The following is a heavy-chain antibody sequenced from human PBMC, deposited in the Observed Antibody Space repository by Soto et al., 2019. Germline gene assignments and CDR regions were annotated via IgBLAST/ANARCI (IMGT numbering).Heavy chain of an antibody. CDR2: IYATGTT. Sequence: SETLSLTCTASGASISGYYWSWIRKSAGRGLEWIGRIYATGTTDYNPSLTRRVMMSVDTSKKQFSLKLRSVTAADTAVYYCVRDGTKTLRDWFDPWGQGISVTAPQ. D-gene: IGHD1-1*01. V-gene: IGHV4-4*07. CDR3: VRDGTKTLRDWFDP. J-gene: IGHJ5*02. CDR1: GASISGYY.